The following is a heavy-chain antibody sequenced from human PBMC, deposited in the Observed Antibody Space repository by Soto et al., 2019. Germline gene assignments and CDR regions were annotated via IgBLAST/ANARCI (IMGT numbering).Heavy chain of an antibody. J-gene: IGHJ5*02. D-gene: IGHD6-13*01. Sequence: VGFLRLSCAASEVSCSSYAMSWVRQAPGKGLEWVSAISGSGGSTYYADSVKGRFTISRDNSKNTLYLQMNSLRAEDTAVYYCAKGYSSWPMGFDPWGQGTLVTVSS. CDR1: EVSCSSYA. CDR3: AKGYSSWPMGFDP. V-gene: IGHV3-23*01. CDR2: ISGSGGST.